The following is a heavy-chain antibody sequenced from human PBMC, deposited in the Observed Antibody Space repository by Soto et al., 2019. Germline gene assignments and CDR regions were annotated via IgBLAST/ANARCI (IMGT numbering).Heavy chain of an antibody. CDR3: VKVWGSYRYFDY. CDR1: GYTFTGYY. J-gene: IGHJ4*02. Sequence: AASVKVSCKASGYTFTGYYMHWVRQAPGQGLEWMGWINPNSGGTNYAQKFQGRVTMTRDTSISTAYMELSRLRSDDTAVYYCVKVWGSYRYFDYWGQGTLVTVSS. CDR2: INPNSGGT. D-gene: IGHD3-16*02. V-gene: IGHV1-2*02.